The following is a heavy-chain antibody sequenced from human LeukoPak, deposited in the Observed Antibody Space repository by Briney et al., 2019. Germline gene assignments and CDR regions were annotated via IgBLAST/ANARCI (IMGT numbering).Heavy chain of an antibody. V-gene: IGHV4-59*01. Sequence: SETLSLTCTVSGGSISSYYWSWIRQPPGKGLEWIGYTYYSGSTNYNPSLKSRVTISVDTSKNQFSLKLSSVTAADTAVYYCARVAAAGIFFDYWGQGTLVTVSS. CDR1: GGSISSYY. CDR3: ARVAAAGIFFDY. D-gene: IGHD6-13*01. CDR2: TYYSGST. J-gene: IGHJ4*02.